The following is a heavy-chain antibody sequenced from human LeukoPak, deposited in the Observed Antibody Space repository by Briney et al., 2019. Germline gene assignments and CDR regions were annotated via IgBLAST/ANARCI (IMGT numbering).Heavy chain of an antibody. D-gene: IGHD1-26*01. CDR2: ISNTGSPI. CDR1: GFTFRNEE. CDR3: ARGGNYAPFDY. Sequence: PGGSLRLSCVVSGFTFRNEEMNWVRQAPGKGLEWIAYISNTGSPIHYRDSVEGRFTISRDNAQSSLFLQMNSLRPDDTAIYYCARGGNYAPFDYWGQGVLVAVSS. J-gene: IGHJ4*02. V-gene: IGHV3-48*03.